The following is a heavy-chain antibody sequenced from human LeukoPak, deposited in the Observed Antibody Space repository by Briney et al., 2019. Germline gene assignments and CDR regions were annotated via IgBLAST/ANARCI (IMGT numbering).Heavy chain of an antibody. CDR3: AISGDGYNWDHFDY. J-gene: IGHJ4*02. CDR2: TYYRSKWYN. Sequence: SQTLSLTCVISGDSVSSNNGAWNWIRQSPSRGLEWLGRTYYRSKWYNDYAVSVKSRITINPDTSKNQFSLQLNSVTPEDTAVYYCAISGDGYNWDHFDYWGQGTLVTVSS. V-gene: IGHV6-1*01. D-gene: IGHD5-24*01. CDR1: GDSVSSNNGA.